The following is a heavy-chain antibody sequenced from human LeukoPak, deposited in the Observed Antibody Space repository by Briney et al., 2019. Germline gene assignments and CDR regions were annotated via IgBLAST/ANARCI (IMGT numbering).Heavy chain of an antibody. CDR2: ISLSGSTI. V-gene: IGHV3-11*01. CDR1: GFNFSDFY. D-gene: IGHD2-2*01. J-gene: IGHJ4*02. CDR3: AREASRSSTTCYFDY. Sequence: GGSLRLSCAASGFNFSDFYMSWIRQAPGKGLEWLSSISLSGSTITYAASVKGRVTVSRDNAKNSVVLHILSLRADDTAVYYCAREASRSSTTCYFDYWGQGTLVTVSS.